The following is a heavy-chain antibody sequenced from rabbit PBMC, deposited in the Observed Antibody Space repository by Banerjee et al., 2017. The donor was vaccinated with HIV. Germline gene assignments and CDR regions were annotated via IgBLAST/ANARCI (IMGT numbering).Heavy chain of an antibody. CDR2: IDTGDGNT. J-gene: IGHJ4*01. D-gene: IGHD3-1*01. V-gene: IGHV1S45*01. CDR3: AREKDGGAHGNVDL. CDR1: GFDLSNYYY. Sequence: QEQLEESGGDLVKPEGSLTLTCKASGFDLSNYYYMCWVRQAPGKGLEWIGCIDTGDGNTYYASWAKGRFTISKASSTTVTLQMTSLTAADTATYFCAREKDGGAHGNVDLWGQGTLVTVS.